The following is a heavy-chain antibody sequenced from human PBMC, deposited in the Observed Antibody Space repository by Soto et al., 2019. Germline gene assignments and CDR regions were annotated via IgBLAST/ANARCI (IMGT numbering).Heavy chain of an antibody. CDR2: IDPSDSYT. CDR3: ARLEDWVGATRTDGY. Sequence: PGESLKISCKGSGYSFTSYWISWVRQMPGKGLEWMGRIDPSDSYTNYSPSFQGHVTISADKSISTAYLQWSSLKASDTAMYYSARLEDWVGATRTDGYWGQGTLVTVSS. D-gene: IGHD1-26*01. V-gene: IGHV5-10-1*01. J-gene: IGHJ4*02. CDR1: GYSFTSYW.